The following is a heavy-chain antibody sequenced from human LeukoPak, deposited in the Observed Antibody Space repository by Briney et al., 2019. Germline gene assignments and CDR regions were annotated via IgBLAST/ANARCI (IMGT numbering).Heavy chain of an antibody. J-gene: IGHJ6*03. Sequence: SETLSLTCTVSGGFISSYYWSWIRQPAGKGLEGIGRIYTSGSTNYNPSLKSRVTMSVDTSKNQFSLKLSSVTAADTAVYYCARVDLHYYYYMDVWGKGTTVTVSS. CDR2: IYTSGST. CDR1: GGFISSYY. D-gene: IGHD2-2*03. CDR3: ARVDLHYYYYMDV. V-gene: IGHV4-4*07.